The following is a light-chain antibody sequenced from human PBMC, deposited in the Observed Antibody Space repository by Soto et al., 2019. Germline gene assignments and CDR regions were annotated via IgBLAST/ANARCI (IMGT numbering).Light chain of an antibody. CDR3: CSLTTSHTYV. CDR1: DSDIGLYDY. J-gene: IGLJ1*01. Sequence: QSALTQPASVSGSPGQSITISCTGTDSDIGLYDYVSWYQQHPGEVPKLMIYHVTYRPSGVSNRYSGSKSGNSASLTISGLQADDEADYYCCSLTTSHTYVFGSGTKVTVL. CDR2: HVT. V-gene: IGLV2-14*03.